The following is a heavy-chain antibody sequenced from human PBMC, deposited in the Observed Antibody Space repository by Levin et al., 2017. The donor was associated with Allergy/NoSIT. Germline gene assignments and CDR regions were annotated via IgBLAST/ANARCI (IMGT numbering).Heavy chain of an antibody. D-gene: IGHD2-2*01. CDR2: INHSGST. CDR3: ARGVEGPSLRPRYFDY. CDR1: GGSFSGYY. J-gene: IGHJ4*02. Sequence: SQTLSLTCAVYGGSFSGYYWSWIRQPPGRGLEWIGEINHSGSTNYNPSLKSRVTISVDTSKNQFSLKLSSVTAADTAVYYCARGVEGPSLRPRYFDYWGQGTLVTVSS. V-gene: IGHV4-34*01.